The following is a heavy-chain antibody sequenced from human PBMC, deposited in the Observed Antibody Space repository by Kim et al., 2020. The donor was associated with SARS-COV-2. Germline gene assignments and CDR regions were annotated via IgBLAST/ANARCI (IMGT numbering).Heavy chain of an antibody. CDR2: INTSDGIT. Sequence: ASVKVSCKASGYTFTSYFMHWVRQALGQVLEWMGIINTSDGITNYAQKFQGRVTMTRDTSTSTVYMELSSLRSEDTAVYYCTKYSGRNPFDYWGQGTLVT. V-gene: IGHV1-46*01. J-gene: IGHJ4*02. CDR3: TKYSGRNPFDY. D-gene: IGHD1-26*01. CDR1: GYTFTSYF.